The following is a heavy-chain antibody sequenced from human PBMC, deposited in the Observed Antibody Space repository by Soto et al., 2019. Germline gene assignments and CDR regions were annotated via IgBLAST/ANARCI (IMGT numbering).Heavy chain of an antibody. J-gene: IGHJ5*02. CDR3: AREGNVGMATIGDNWFDP. V-gene: IGHV1-69*05. CDR2: IIPIFGTA. D-gene: IGHD5-12*01. Sequence: SVKVSCKASGGTFSSYAISWVRQAPGQGLEWMGGIIPIFGTANYAQKFQGRVTITRDTSISTAYMELSRLRSDDTAVYYCAREGNVGMATIGDNWFDPWGQGTLVTVSS. CDR1: GGTFSSYA.